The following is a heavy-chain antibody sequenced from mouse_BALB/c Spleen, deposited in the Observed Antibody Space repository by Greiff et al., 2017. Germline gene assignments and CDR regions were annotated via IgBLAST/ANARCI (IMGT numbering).Heavy chain of an antibody. CDR2: IYPGDGDT. D-gene: IGHD2-1*01. V-gene: IGHV1-87*01. J-gene: IGHJ3*01. CDR3: ASSPIYYGNYGFAY. CDR1: GYTFTSYW. Sequence: QVQLQQSGAELARPGASVKLSCKASGYTFTSYWMQWVKQRPGQGLEWIGAIYPGDGDTRYTQKFKGKATLTADKSSSTAYMQLSSLASEDSAVCYCASSPIYYGNYGFAYWGQGTLVTVSA.